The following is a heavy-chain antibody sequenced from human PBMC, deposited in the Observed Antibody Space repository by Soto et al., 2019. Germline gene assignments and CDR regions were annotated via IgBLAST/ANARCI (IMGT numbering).Heavy chain of an antibody. Sequence: QVQLQQSGPGLVKPSQTLSLTCAISGDSVSSNSAAWNWIRQSPSRGLEWLGRTYYRSKWYNDYAVSVKSRITINPDTSKNQFYLQLNSVTPEDTAVYYCARERGDGYCSGGSCDWFDPWGQGTLVTVSS. CDR2: TYYRSKWYN. CDR3: ARERGDGYCSGGSCDWFDP. D-gene: IGHD2-15*01. CDR1: GDSVSSNSAA. J-gene: IGHJ5*02. V-gene: IGHV6-1*01.